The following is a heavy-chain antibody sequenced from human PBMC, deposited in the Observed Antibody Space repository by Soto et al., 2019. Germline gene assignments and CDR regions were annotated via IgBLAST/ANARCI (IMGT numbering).Heavy chain of an antibody. CDR2: INPSGGST. CDR3: ARDLLGYCSGGSCYPSGWFDP. CDR1: GYTFTNYY. D-gene: IGHD2-15*01. J-gene: IGHJ5*02. Sequence: ASVKVSCKASGYTFTNYYMHWVRQAPGQGLEWMGIINPSGGSTIYAQKFQGRVTMTSDTSTSTVYMDLSSLRSEDTAVYYCARDLLGYCSGGSCYPSGWFDPWGQGTLVTVSS. V-gene: IGHV1-46*01.